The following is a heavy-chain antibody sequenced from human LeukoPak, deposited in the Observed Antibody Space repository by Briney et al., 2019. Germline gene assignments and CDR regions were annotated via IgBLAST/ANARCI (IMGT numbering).Heavy chain of an antibody. J-gene: IGHJ4*02. CDR3: ARDREYGSGWYGPIDY. D-gene: IGHD6-19*01. V-gene: IGHV3-48*01. Sequence: GGSLRLSCAASGFTFSSYSMNWVRQAPGKVLEWVSYISSSSSTIYYADSVKGRFTISRDNAKNSLYLQMNSLRAEDTAVYYCARDREYGSGWYGPIDYWGQGTLVTVSS. CDR1: GFTFSSYS. CDR2: ISSSSSTI.